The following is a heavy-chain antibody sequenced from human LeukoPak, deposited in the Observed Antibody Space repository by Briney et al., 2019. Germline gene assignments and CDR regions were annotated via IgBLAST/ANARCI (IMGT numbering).Heavy chain of an antibody. CDR1: GGTFSSYA. Sequence: GASVKVSCKASGGTFSSYAISWVRQAPGQGLEWMGRIIPILGIANYAQKFQGRVTITADKSTSTAYMELSSLRSEDTAVYYCARDSRREGYCSGGSCYVPNWFDPWGQGTLVTVSS. V-gene: IGHV1-69*04. CDR3: ARDSRREGYCSGGSCYVPNWFDP. D-gene: IGHD2-15*01. CDR2: IIPILGIA. J-gene: IGHJ5*02.